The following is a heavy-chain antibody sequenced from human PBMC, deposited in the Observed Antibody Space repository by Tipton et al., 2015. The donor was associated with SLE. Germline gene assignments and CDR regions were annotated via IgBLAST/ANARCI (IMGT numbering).Heavy chain of an antibody. V-gene: IGHV4-30-4*08. CDR1: GGPISSGAYL. CDR2: IYYSGST. D-gene: IGHD3-3*01. CDR3: ARQTRSGSTHR. J-gene: IGHJ5*02. Sequence: TLSLTCIVSGGPISSGAYLCSWLRQPPGKGLEWIGYIYYSGSTHYNPSLMVRVTISVATSRNHFSLRLNSVTAADTALYYCARQTRSGSTHRWGQGILVTVFS.